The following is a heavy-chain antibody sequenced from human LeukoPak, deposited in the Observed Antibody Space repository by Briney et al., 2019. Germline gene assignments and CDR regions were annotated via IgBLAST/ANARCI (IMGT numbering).Heavy chain of an antibody. J-gene: IGHJ4*02. CDR1: GFTFDDYA. D-gene: IGHD2-2*02. CDR2: ITWNRDNI. V-gene: IGHV3-9*01. CDR3: ARDNTYMFDY. Sequence: GGSLRLSCKVSGFTFDDYAMHWVRQVPGKGLEWVSGITWNRDNIGYGDSVKGRFTVARDNAKNTLYLEMNRLGAEDTAVYYCARDNTYMFDYWGQGTQVTVSS.